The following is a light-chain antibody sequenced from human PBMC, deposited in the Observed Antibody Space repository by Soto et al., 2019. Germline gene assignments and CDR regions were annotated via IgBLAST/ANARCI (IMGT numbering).Light chain of an antibody. CDR1: EIVSGSY. CDR2: GAS. J-gene: IGKJ4*01. Sequence: EIVLMQSPGTLSLSPGERATLSCRASEIVSGSYLTWYHQKPDQAPRLLIYGASSRATGIPDRFSGSGSGTDFTLTISRLEPEDSAVYYCQQYDSSVLTFGGGTKVEIK. CDR3: QQYDSSVLT. V-gene: IGKV3-20*01.